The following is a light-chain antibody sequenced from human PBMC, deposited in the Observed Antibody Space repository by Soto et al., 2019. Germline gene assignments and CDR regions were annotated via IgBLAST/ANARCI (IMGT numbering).Light chain of an antibody. V-gene: IGLV1-40*01. CDR1: SSNIGAGYD. J-gene: IGLJ3*02. Sequence: QSVLTQPPSVSGAPGQNITISCTGSSSNIGAGYDVHWYQQLPGTPPKLLIFGNNNRPSGVPDRFSGSKSGTSASLAITGLQADDEAGYYCQSYDSSLSGWVFGGGTKLTVL. CDR3: QSYDSSLSGWV. CDR2: GNN.